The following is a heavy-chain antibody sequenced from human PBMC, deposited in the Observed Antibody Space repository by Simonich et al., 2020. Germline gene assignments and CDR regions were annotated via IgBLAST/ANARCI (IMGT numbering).Heavy chain of an antibody. Sequence: QVQLVQSGAEVKKPGASVKGSCKASGSTFPGYTMHWVRQAPEQGLEGMGRDNHNRGGTNDAPKFQGRVTRTRATSISTAYMELSRLRSDDTAVYYCATGIAARYYYYGMDVCGQGTTVTVSS. J-gene: IGHJ6*02. CDR2: DNHNRGGT. CDR3: ATGIAARYYYYGMDV. V-gene: IGHV1-2*06. D-gene: IGHD6-6*01. CDR1: GSTFPGYT.